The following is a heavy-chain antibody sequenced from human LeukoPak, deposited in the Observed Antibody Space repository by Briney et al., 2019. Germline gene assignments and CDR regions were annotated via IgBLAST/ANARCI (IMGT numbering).Heavy chain of an antibody. CDR3: AKSSSGGWYLLGDAFDI. J-gene: IGHJ3*02. CDR2: ISCAGSDK. D-gene: IGHD6-19*01. CDR1: GFTFSSHG. Sequence: GGSLRLSCAASGFTFSSHGIHWVRQAPGKGLEWVAVISCAGSDKYYADSVKGRFTISRDNSKNTLYLQMNSLRAEDTAVYYCAKSSSGGWYLLGDAFDIWGQGTMVTVSS. V-gene: IGHV3-30*18.